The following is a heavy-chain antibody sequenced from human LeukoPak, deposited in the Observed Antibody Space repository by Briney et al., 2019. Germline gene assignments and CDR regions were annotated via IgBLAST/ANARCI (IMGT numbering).Heavy chain of an antibody. V-gene: IGHV4-59*08. CDR1: GDSIKYY. D-gene: IGHD1-26*01. J-gene: IGHJ6*02. Sequence: SETLSLTCTVSGDSIKYYWSWFRQPPGKGLEWIAQIHESGSTAYNPPLKTRVTIPRDTSENQISLQLRSLTAAATAVYYCVKHSDRWHSSMDVWGQGTTVTVSS. CDR3: VKHSDRWHSSMDV. CDR2: IHESGST.